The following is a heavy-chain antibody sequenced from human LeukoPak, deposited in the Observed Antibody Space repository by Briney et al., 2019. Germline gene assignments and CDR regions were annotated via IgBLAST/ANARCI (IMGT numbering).Heavy chain of an antibody. CDR3: ARGRYFDSSS. V-gene: IGHV4-39*07. CDR1: GGSISSGGYY. J-gene: IGHJ4*02. D-gene: IGHD3-22*01. Sequence: PSETLSLTCTVSGGSISSGGYYWGWIRQPPGKGLEWIGSIYHSGSTYYNPSLKSRVTISVDTSKNQFSLKMSSVTAADTAVYYCARGRYFDSSSWGQGTLVTVSS. CDR2: IYHSGST.